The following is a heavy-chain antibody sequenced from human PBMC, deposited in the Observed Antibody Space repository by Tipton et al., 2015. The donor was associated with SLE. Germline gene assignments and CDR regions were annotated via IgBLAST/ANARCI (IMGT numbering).Heavy chain of an antibody. CDR3: ARTYGVWNDDHPTMRSTGMDV. J-gene: IGHJ6*03. Sequence: VQLVQSGAEVKRPGESLKISCKASGYNFAAYWIGWVRLVPGRGLEWIGSLFYSGNAYYNPSLESRVTISEDSSQNQVSLKLSSVTAADTAVYYCARTYGVWNDDHPTMRSTGMDVWGKGTTVTVAS. V-gene: IGHV5-51*01. D-gene: IGHD3-3*01. CDR1: GYNFAAYW. CDR2: LFYSGNA.